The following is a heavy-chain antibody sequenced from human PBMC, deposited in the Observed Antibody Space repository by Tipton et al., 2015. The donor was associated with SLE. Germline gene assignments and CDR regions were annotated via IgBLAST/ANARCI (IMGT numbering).Heavy chain of an antibody. J-gene: IGHJ4*02. CDR1: GYDFSNYW. D-gene: IGHD3-3*01. CDR2: IYPSDSDT. V-gene: IGHV5-51*01. Sequence: VQSGAEVKKPGESLNISCKGSGYDFSNYWIGWVRQTPGKGLGWMGMIYPSDSDTRYNPSFEGQVTISADRSMSTAYLQWSSLKASDTAIYYCARHGPSITIFGVVTLDYWGQGTLVTVSS. CDR3: ARHGPSITIFGVVTLDY.